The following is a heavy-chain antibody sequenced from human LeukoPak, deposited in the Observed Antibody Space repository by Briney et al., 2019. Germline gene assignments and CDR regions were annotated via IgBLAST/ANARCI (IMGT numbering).Heavy chain of an antibody. CDR1: GGTFSSYA. D-gene: IGHD3-10*01. Sequence: SVKVSCKASGGTFSSYAISWVRQAPGQGLEWMGRIIPILGIANYAQKFQGRVTITADKSTSTAYMELSSLRSEDTAVYSCAGRGTEGSGSYYVDYWGQGTLVTVSS. V-gene: IGHV1-69*04. J-gene: IGHJ4*02. CDR2: IIPILGIA. CDR3: AGRGTEGSGSYYVDY.